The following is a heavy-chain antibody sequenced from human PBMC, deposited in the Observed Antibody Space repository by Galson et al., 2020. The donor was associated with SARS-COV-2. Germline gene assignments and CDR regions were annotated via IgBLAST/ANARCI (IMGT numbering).Heavy chain of an antibody. CDR1: GFTFSSYW. V-gene: IGHV3-74*01. J-gene: IGHJ4*02. CDR2: INSDGSST. D-gene: IGHD6-6*01. Sequence: GSLRLSCAASGFTFSSYWMHWVRQAPGKGLVWVSRINSDGSSTSYADSVKGRFTISRDNAKNTLYLQMNSLRAEDTAVYYCAGRFEYSSSLDYWGQGTLVTVSS. CDR3: AGRFEYSSSLDY.